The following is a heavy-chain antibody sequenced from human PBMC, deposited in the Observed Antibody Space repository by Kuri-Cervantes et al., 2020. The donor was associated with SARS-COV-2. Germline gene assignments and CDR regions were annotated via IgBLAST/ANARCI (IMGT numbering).Heavy chain of an antibody. V-gene: IGHV4-4*07. J-gene: IGHJ4*02. CDR1: GGSISSYY. Sequence: GSLRLSCTVSGGSISSYYWSWIRQPAGKGLEWIGRIYTSGSTNYNPSLKSRVTMSVDTSKNQFSLKLSSVTAADTAVYYCARLVDDSSGYFERFFDYWGQGTLVTVSS. CDR2: IYTSGST. CDR3: ARLVDDSSGYFERFFDY. D-gene: IGHD3-22*01.